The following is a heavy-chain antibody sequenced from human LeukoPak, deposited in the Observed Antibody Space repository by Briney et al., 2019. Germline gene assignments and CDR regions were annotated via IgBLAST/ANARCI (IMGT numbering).Heavy chain of an antibody. CDR3: TRDCWQIDY. D-gene: IGHD2-21*01. CDR2: IRSKAYGGTT. CDR1: GFTLSTYW. J-gene: IGHJ4*02. V-gene: IGHV3-49*03. Sequence: PGGSLRLSCAASGFTLSTYWMSWFRQAPGKGLEWVGFIRSKAYGGTTEYAASVKGRFTISRDDSKSIAYLQMNSLKTEDTAVYYCTRDCWQIDYWGQGTLVTVSS.